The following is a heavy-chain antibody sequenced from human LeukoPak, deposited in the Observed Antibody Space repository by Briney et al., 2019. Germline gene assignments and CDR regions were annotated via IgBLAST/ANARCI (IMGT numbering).Heavy chain of an antibody. Sequence: ASVKVSCKASGYTFTSYGISWVRQAPGQGLEWMGWISAYNGNTNYAQKLQGRVTMTTDTSTSTAYMELRSLRSDDTAVYYCARGRAAAGRAELYYFDYWGQETLVTVSS. J-gene: IGHJ4*02. CDR2: ISAYNGNT. CDR1: GYTFTSYG. V-gene: IGHV1-18*01. CDR3: ARGRAAAGRAELYYFDY. D-gene: IGHD6-13*01.